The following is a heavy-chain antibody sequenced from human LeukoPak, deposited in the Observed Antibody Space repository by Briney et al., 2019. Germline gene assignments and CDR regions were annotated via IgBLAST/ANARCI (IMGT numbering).Heavy chain of an antibody. D-gene: IGHD4-23*01. V-gene: IGHV3-23*01. Sequence: PGGSLRLSCAASGFTFSTYGLSWVRQAPGKGLEWIAAISGRGGNKYYADYVKGRFTISRENSKNTLYLQMNSPRAEDTAVYYCAKRSDYGGNGNYFDYWGQGTPVTVSS. CDR1: GFTFSTYG. J-gene: IGHJ4*02. CDR2: ISGRGGNK. CDR3: AKRSDYGGNGNYFDY.